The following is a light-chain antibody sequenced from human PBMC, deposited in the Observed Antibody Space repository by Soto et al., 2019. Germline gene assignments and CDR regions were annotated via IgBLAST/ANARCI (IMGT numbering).Light chain of an antibody. CDR2: DVS. CDR1: SSDVSGYNY. V-gene: IGLV2-14*03. Sequence: QSALTQPASVSGSPGQSITISCTGTSSDVSGYNYVSWYQHHPGKAPKLMIFDVSNRPSGVSNRFSGSKSGNTASLTISGVQAEDEADYYCSSYTSSSTRVVFGTGTQLTVL. J-gene: IGLJ1*01. CDR3: SSYTSSSTRVV.